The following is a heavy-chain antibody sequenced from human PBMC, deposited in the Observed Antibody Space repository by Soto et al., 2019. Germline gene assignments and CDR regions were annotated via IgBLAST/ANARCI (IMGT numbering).Heavy chain of an antibody. CDR1: GFTFSSYG. CDR2: IWYDGSNK. Sequence: QVQLVESGGGVVQPGRSLRLSCAASGFTFSSYGMHWVRQAPGKGLEWVAVIWYDGSNKYYADSVKGRFTISRDNSKNTLYLQMNSLRAEDTAVYYCARDSGPQGYYYGMDVWGQGTTVTVSS. D-gene: IGHD2-15*01. J-gene: IGHJ6*02. CDR3: ARDSGPQGYYYGMDV. V-gene: IGHV3-33*01.